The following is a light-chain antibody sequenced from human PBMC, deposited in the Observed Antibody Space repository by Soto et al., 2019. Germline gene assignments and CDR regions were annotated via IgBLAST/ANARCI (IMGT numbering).Light chain of an antibody. CDR2: GNS. J-gene: IGLJ3*02. CDR1: SSNIGAGYD. Sequence: QSVLTQPPSVSGAPGQRVTISCTGSSSNIGAGYDVNWYQQHPGTAPKVLIYGNSNRPSGVPDRFSGSKSGTSASLAITGLQAEDEADYYCQSYDSGRSGWVFGGGTKLTVL. V-gene: IGLV1-40*01. CDR3: QSYDSGRSGWV.